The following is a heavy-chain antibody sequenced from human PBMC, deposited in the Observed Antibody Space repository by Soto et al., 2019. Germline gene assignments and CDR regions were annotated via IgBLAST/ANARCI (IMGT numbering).Heavy chain of an antibody. CDR1: GGTFSSYA. D-gene: IGHD3-22*01. J-gene: IGHJ4*02. CDR3: ARVGDYDSSGYPLQFDY. CDR2: IIPIFGTA. V-gene: IGHV1-69*13. Sequence: GASVKVSCKASGGTFSSYAISWVRQAPGQGLEWMGGIIPIFGTANYAQKFQGRVTITADESTSTAYMELSSLRSEDTAVYYCARVGDYDSSGYPLQFDYWGQGTLVTVSS.